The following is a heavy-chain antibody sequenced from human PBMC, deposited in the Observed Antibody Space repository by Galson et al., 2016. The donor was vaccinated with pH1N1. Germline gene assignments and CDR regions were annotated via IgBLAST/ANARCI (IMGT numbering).Heavy chain of an antibody. J-gene: IGHJ5*02. CDR3: ARGPGIVVVVRSKRGHDH. CDR2: TYYTGIT. CDR1: GDSISSDGSY. D-gene: IGHD1-26*01. V-gene: IGHV4-31*03. Sequence: TLSLTCPVSGDSISSDGSYWSWIRQHPGKGLEWIGYTYYTGITYYKPSLKTRVTISVDTSKNQFSLNLRSATAADTAVYYCARGPGIVVVVRSKRGHDHWGQGTLVTVSS.